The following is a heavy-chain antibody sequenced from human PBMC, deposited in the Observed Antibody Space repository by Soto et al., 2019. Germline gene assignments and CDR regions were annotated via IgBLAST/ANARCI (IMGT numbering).Heavy chain of an antibody. Sequence: SETLSLTCTVSGGSISSGDYYWSWIRQPPGKGLEWIGYIYYSGSTYYNPSLKSRVTISVDTSKNQFSLKLSSVTAADTAVYYCARADCGGDCYYFGALRDAEYFQHWGQGTLVTVSS. J-gene: IGHJ1*01. V-gene: IGHV4-30-4*01. CDR3: ARADCGGDCYYFGALRDAEYFQH. CDR1: GGSISSGDYY. CDR2: IYYSGST. D-gene: IGHD2-21*02.